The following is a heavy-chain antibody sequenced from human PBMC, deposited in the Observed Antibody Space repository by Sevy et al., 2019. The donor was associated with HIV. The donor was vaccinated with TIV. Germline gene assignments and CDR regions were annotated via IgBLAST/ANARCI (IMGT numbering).Heavy chain of an antibody. CDR1: GFTFNKYS. CDR3: AREGCTKPHDY. D-gene: IGHD2-8*01. CDR2: LSFGSGEI. Sequence: GGSLRLSCAAFGFTFNKYSMSWVRQPPGKGLEWVATLSFGSGEINYADSVKGRFTISRDNSKNSFYLQMNNLRAEDTALYYCAREGCTKPHDYWGQGTLVTVSS. J-gene: IGHJ4*02. V-gene: IGHV3-23*01.